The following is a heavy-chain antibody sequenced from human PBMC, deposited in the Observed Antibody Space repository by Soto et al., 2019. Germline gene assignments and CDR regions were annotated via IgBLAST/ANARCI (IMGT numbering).Heavy chain of an antibody. CDR1: GGSFSGYY. J-gene: IGHJ4*02. D-gene: IGHD2-15*01. V-gene: IGHV4-34*01. CDR3: ASFRLLLRVYHY. CDR2: INHSGST. Sequence: SETLSLTCAVYGGSFSGYYWSWIRQPPGKGLEWIGEINHSGSTNYNPSLKSRVTISVDTSKNQFSLKLSSVTAADTAVYYCASFRLLLRVYHYWGQGTLVTVSS.